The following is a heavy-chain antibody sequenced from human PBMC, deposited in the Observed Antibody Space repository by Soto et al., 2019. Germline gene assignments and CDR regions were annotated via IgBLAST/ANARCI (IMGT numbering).Heavy chain of an antibody. CDR3: AKGWGDY. CDR1: GFTFSSYT. D-gene: IGHD7-27*01. V-gene: IGHV3-23*01. Sequence: EVQLLESGGGLVQPGGSLRLSCAASGFTFSSYTMSWVRQGPGKGLEWVSGISSSGGSTVYADSVKGRFTISSDNFKHTLYLQMNSLRAEDTAVYYCAKGWGDYWGQGNPVTVSS. J-gene: IGHJ4*02. CDR2: ISSSGGST.